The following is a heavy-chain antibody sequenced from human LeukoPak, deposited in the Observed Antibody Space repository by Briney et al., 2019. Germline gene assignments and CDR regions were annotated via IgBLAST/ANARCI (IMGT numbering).Heavy chain of an antibody. CDR1: GGSISSYY. D-gene: IGHD3-22*01. Sequence: SETLSLTCTVSGGSISSYYWSWIRQPAGKGLEWIGRIYTSGSTNYNPSLKSPVTMSVDTSKNQFSLKLSSVTAADTAVYYCARSRGRGGTRKYYYDSSGYYSWYFDLWGRGTLVTVSS. CDR2: IYTSGST. J-gene: IGHJ2*01. CDR3: ARSRGRGGTRKYYYDSSGYYSWYFDL. V-gene: IGHV4-4*07.